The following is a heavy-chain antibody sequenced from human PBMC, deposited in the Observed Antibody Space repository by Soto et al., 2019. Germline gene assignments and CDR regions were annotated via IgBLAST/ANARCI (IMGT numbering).Heavy chain of an antibody. V-gene: IGHV1-3*01. Sequence: ASVKVSCKASGYTFTSYAMHWVRQAPGQRLEWMGWINAGNGNTKYSQKFQGRVTITRDTSASTAYMELSSLRSEDTAVYYCARASSANIVVVPAAIAWFDSWGQGTLVIVSS. D-gene: IGHD2-2*01. J-gene: IGHJ5*01. CDR2: INAGNGNT. CDR1: GYTFTSYA. CDR3: ARASSANIVVVPAAIAWFDS.